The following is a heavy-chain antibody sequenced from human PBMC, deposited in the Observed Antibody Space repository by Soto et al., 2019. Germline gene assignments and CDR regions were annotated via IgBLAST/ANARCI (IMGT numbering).Heavy chain of an antibody. J-gene: IGHJ6*03. V-gene: IGHV1-18*01. Sequence: QVQLVQSGAEVKKPGASVKVSCKASGYTFTSYGISWVRQAPGQGLEWMGWISAYNGNTNYAQKLQGRVTMTTDTARSTVYMELRSLRSDDTAVYYCARLLLWFGIDYYYYYMDVWGKGTTVTVSS. D-gene: IGHD3-10*01. CDR1: GYTFTSYG. CDR2: ISAYNGNT. CDR3: ARLLLWFGIDYYYYYMDV.